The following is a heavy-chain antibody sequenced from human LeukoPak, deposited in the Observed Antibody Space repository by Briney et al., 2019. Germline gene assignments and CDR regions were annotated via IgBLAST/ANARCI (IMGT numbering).Heavy chain of an antibody. Sequence: GESLKISCKGSGYSFTSYWIGWVRQMPGKGLEWMGIIYPGDSDTRYSPSFQGKVNISANKHNSTTFLHWNTLKATDPAMSYWAAGVYGGSYLDGFDIWGQGKMVTVSS. CDR2: IYPGDSDT. J-gene: IGHJ3*02. V-gene: IGHV5-51*04. CDR3: AAGVYGGSYLDGFDI. D-gene: IGHD1-26*01. CDR1: GYSFTSYW.